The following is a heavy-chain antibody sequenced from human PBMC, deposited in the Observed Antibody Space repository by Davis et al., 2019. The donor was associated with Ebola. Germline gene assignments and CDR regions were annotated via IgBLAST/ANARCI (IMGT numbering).Heavy chain of an antibody. Sequence: PGGSLRLSCAASGFTFDDYAMDWVRHAPGKGLEWVSRISWNSGTIDYTNSVKGRFTISRDNAKNSLYLQMNSLGAEDSALYYCVRGAYDSTGFYPKFEYWGQGALVSVSS. D-gene: IGHD3-22*01. V-gene: IGHV3-9*01. CDR2: ISWNSGTI. CDR3: VRGAYDSTGFYPKFEY. J-gene: IGHJ4*02. CDR1: GFTFDDYA.